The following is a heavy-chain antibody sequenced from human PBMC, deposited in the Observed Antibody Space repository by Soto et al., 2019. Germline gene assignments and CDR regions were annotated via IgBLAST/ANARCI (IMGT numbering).Heavy chain of an antibody. CDR1: GFTFSSYA. CDR3: AKDINYDFWNDYHLLTPMDV. CDR2: ISGSGGST. D-gene: IGHD3-3*01. Sequence: GGSLRLSCAASGFTFSSYAMSWVRQAPGKGLEWVSAISGSGGSTYYADSVKGRFTISRDNSKNTLYLLMNSLRAEDTAVYYCAKDINYDFWNDYHLLTPMDVWGQGTTVTVSS. V-gene: IGHV3-23*01. J-gene: IGHJ6*02.